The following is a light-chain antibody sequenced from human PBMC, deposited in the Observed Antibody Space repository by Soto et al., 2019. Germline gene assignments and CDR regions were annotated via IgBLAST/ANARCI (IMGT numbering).Light chain of an antibody. V-gene: IGLV4-69*01. CDR2: VDSDGSH. J-gene: IGLJ2*01. CDR1: SGHNNYA. Sequence: QSVLTQSPSASASLGGSVKLTCTLSSGHNNYAIAWHQQQPDKGPRFLMRVDSDGSHNKGDGIPDRFSGSSSGAERYLTISSLQYDDEGDYYCQTCGTDSHVEVVGGTKLTVL. CDR3: QTCGTDSHVE.